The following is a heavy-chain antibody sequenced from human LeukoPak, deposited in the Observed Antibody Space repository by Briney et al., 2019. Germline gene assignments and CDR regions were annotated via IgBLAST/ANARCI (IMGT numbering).Heavy chain of an antibody. CDR3: AKDSRGGRPSGHYFDY. CDR1: GFTFSTCA. D-gene: IGHD1-26*01. CDR2: IRYDESNQ. Sequence: GGSLRLSCAASGFTFSTCAMHWVRQAPGKGLEWVAFIRYDESNQFYADSVKGRFTISRDNSKNTLYLQMSSLRAEDTAVYYCAKDSRGGRPSGHYFDYGGQGALVTVSS. J-gene: IGHJ4*02. V-gene: IGHV3-30*02.